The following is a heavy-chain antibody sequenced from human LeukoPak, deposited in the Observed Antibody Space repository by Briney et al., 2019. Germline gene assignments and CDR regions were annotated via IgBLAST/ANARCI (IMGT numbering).Heavy chain of an antibody. V-gene: IGHV4-34*01. Sequence: SETLSLTCAVYGGSFSDYSWSWIRHPPGKGLEWIGEISHSGSTNYNPSLKSRVTISVDTSKNQFSLKLSSVTAADTAVYYCARGLMMAVAGRGEFHYWGQGTLVTVSS. J-gene: IGHJ4*02. CDR2: ISHSGST. D-gene: IGHD6-13*01. CDR3: ARGLMMAVAGRGEFHY. CDR1: GGSFSDYS.